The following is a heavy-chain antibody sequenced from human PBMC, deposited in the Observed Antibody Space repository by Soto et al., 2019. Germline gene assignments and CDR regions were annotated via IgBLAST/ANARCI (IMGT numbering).Heavy chain of an antibody. CDR3: ARVDVVVAADAFDI. J-gene: IGHJ3*02. CDR1: EFTFSNFG. D-gene: IGHD2-15*01. V-gene: IGHV3-33*01. CDR2: IYYDGSNE. Sequence: QVQLVESGGGVVQPGRSLRLSCAASEFTFSNFGMHWVRQAPGKGLEWVAVIYYDGSNEYYADSVKGGFTISRDNSKNTLYLQMNSLRAEDTAVYYCARVDVVVAADAFDIWGQGTMVTVSS.